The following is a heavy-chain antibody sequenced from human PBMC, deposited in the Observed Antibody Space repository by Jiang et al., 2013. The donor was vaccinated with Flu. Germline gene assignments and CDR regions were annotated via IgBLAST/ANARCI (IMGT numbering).Heavy chain of an antibody. D-gene: IGHD3-22*01. CDR1: GYSINSGYY. CDR3: ARDKGNYYFDSSAYCHFDH. V-gene: IGHV4-38-2*02. J-gene: IGHJ4*02. Sequence: GLVKPSETLSLTCTVSGYSINSGYYWGWIRQPPGKELEWLGSVYHSGMTYYSPSVRSRVIMSVDTSKNQFSLRLSSVTAADTAMYYCARDKGNYYFDSSAYCHFDHWGQGALVTVSS. CDR2: VYHSGMT.